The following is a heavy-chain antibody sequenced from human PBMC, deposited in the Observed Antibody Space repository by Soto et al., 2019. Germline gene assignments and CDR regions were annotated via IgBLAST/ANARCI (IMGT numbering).Heavy chain of an antibody. D-gene: IGHD3-22*01. CDR2: IHYSGNT. CDR1: GDSIRTGGYY. J-gene: IGHJ4*02. CDR3: ATNHDDISGRTPLLFDS. V-gene: IGHV4-31*03. Sequence: QGQLQESGPGLVKPSQTLALTCTVSGDSIRTGGYYWDWIRQHPGKGPEWIGYIHYSGNTYYNPSLKSRLTISLDTSKNQFSLHLSSVTAADTAVYYCATNHDDISGRTPLLFDSWGQGTLVTVSS.